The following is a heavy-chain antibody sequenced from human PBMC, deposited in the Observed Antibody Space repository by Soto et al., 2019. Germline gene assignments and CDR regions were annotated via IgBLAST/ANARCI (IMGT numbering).Heavy chain of an antibody. CDR1: GFTFSNAW. CDR3: TTGILVGCSSTSCPSYFDY. V-gene: IGHV3-15*01. D-gene: IGHD2-2*01. Sequence: PGGSLRLSCAASGFTFSNAWMSWVRQAPGKGLEWVGRIKSKTDGGTTDYATPVKGRFTISRDDSKNTLYLQMNSLKTEDTAVYYCTTGILVGCSSTSCPSYFDYWGQGTLVTVSS. CDR2: IKSKTDGGTT. J-gene: IGHJ4*02.